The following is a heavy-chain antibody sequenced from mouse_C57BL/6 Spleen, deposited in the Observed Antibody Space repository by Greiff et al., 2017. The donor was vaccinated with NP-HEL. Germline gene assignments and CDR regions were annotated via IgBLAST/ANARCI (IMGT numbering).Heavy chain of an antibody. D-gene: IGHD2-4*01. CDR3: ARVIYYDYDGDFYYAMDY. J-gene: IGHJ4*01. V-gene: IGHV1-81*01. Sequence: QVQLQQSGAELARPGASVKLSCKASGYTFTSYGISWVKQRTGQGLEWIGEIYPRSGNTYYNEKFKGKATLTADKSSSTAYMELRSLTSEDSAVYFCARVIYYDYDGDFYYAMDYWGQGTSVTVSS. CDR1: GYTFTSYG. CDR2: IYPRSGNT.